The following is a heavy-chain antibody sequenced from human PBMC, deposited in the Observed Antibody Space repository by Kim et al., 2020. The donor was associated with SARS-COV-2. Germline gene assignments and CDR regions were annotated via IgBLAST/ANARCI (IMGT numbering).Heavy chain of an antibody. CDR1: GFTFSSNY. V-gene: IGHV3-66*01. J-gene: IGHJ6*01. D-gene: IGHD6-13*01. CDR3: SREVWLAAASDYYYYDMD. CDR2: IYSSGST. Sequence: GGSLRLSCAASGFTFSSNYMSWVRQAPGKGLEWVSVIYSSGSTYYADSVMGRFTISRDNSKNTLYLQMNSLRAEDTAVDYFSREVWLAAASDYYYYDMD.